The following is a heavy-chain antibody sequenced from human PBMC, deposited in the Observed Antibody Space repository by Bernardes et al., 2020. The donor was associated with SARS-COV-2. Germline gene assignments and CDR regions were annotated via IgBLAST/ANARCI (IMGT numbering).Heavy chain of an antibody. D-gene: IGHD2-15*01. CDR2: ISGDGTDR. J-gene: IGHJ5*02. V-gene: IGHV3-11*06. CDR1: GFRFSESY. CDR3: TRNAGRGRESDS. Sequence: GGSLRLSCAASGFRFSESYMSWIRQALGQGPEWISYISGDGTDRNYADSVKGRFTISRDNAKNSLYLQMNTLRAEDTAVYYCTRNAGRGRESDSWGQGILVTVSS.